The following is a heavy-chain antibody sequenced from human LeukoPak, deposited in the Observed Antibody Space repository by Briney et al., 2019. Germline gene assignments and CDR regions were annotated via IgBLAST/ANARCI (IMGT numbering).Heavy chain of an antibody. CDR2: IYTSGST. V-gene: IGHV4-4*09. J-gene: IGHJ5*02. CDR1: GGSISSYY. D-gene: IGHD1-7*01. CDR3: ARYGSLNGTDL. Sequence: SETLSLTCTVSGGSISSYYWSWIRQPPGKGLEWIGYIYTSGSTNYNPSLKSRVTISVDTSKNQFSLKLSSVTAADTAVYYCARYGSLNGTDLWGQGTLVTVSS.